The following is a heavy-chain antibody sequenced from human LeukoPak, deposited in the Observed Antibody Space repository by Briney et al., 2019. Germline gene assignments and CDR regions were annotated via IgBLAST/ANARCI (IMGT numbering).Heavy chain of an antibody. CDR2: IRYDGSNK. CDR3: AKDTYYYGSGSQWFDP. J-gene: IGHJ5*02. D-gene: IGHD3-10*01. V-gene: IGHV3-30*02. Sequence: GSLRLSCAASGFTFSSYGMHWVRQAPGKGLEWVAFIRYDGSNKYYADSVKGRFTISRDNSKNTLYLQMNSLRAEDTAVYYCAKDTYYYGSGSQWFDPWGQGTLVTVSS. CDR1: GFTFSSYG.